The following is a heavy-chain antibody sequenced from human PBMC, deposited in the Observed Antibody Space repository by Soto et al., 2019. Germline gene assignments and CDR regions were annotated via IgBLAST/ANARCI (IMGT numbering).Heavy chain of an antibody. Sequence: KASETLSLTCTVSGGSISSYYWSWIRQPAGKGLEWIGRIYTSGSTNYNPSLKSRVTMSVDTSKNQFSLKLSSVTAADTAVYYCARLYYDSSGYFYYFDYWGQGTLVTVSS. CDR3: ARLYYDSSGYFYYFDY. CDR2: IYTSGST. V-gene: IGHV4-4*07. J-gene: IGHJ4*02. CDR1: GGSISSYY. D-gene: IGHD3-22*01.